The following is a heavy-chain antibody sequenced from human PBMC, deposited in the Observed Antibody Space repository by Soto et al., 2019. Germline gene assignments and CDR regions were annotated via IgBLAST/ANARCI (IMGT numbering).Heavy chain of an antibody. D-gene: IGHD2-8*01. J-gene: IGHJ4*02. CDR1: EFTFSSHW. Sequence: GGSLRLSCAASEFTFSSHWVHWVRQTPGEGLVWVSHINSDGSNTAYADSVKGRFTISRDNAKSTVYLQMNSLRAEDTAVYYCAKTPISYCTTNTCRRYFDDWGRGTLVTVSS. V-gene: IGHV3-74*01. CDR2: INSDGSNT. CDR3: AKTPISYCTTNTCRRYFDD.